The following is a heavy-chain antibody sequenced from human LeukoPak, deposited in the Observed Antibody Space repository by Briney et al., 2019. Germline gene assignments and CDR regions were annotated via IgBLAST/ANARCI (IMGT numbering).Heavy chain of an antibody. Sequence: GRSLRLSCAASGFTFSSYGMHWVRQAPGKGLEWVAVISYDGSNKYYADSVKGRFTISRDNSKNTLYLQMNSLRAEDTAVYYCAKDSSSWLVYYYGMDVWGQGTTVTVSS. CDR2: ISYDGSNK. V-gene: IGHV3-30*18. CDR1: GFTFSSYG. CDR3: AKDSSSWLVYYYGMDV. J-gene: IGHJ6*02. D-gene: IGHD6-13*01.